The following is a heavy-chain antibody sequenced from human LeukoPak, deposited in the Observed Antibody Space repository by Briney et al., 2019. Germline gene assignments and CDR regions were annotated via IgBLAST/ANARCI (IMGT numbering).Heavy chain of an antibody. CDR3: ARVLSSSWFFDAFDI. D-gene: IGHD6-13*01. Sequence: SETLSLTCAVDGGSFSGYYWSWIRQPPGKGLEWIGEINHSGSTNYNPSLKSRVTISVDTPKNQFSLKLSSVTAADTAVYYCARVLSSSWFFDAFDIWGQGRMVTVSS. CDR2: INHSGST. CDR1: GGSFSGYY. V-gene: IGHV4-34*01. J-gene: IGHJ3*02.